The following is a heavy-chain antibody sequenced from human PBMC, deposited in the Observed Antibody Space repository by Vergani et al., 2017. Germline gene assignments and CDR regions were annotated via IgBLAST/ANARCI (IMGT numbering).Heavy chain of an antibody. D-gene: IGHD6-6*01. CDR3: AGGRRYSSSTTPYFDY. CDR1: GYSFTSYW. Sequence: EVQLVQSGAEVKKPGESLKISCKGSGYSFTSYWIGWVRQMPGKGLEWMGIIYPGDSDTRYSPSFQGQVTISADKSISTAYLPWSSLKASDTAMYYCAGGRRYSSSTTPYFDYWGQGTLVTVSS. J-gene: IGHJ4*02. V-gene: IGHV5-51*01. CDR2: IYPGDSDT.